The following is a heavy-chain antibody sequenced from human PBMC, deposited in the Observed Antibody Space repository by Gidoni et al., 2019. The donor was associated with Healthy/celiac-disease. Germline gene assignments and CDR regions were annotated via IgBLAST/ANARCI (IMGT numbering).Heavy chain of an antibody. J-gene: IGHJ4*02. CDR1: GFTFSSYS. CDR3: ARTTMVRGVIITPLDY. D-gene: IGHD3-10*01. V-gene: IGHV3-21*01. Sequence: EVQLVESGGGLVKPGGSLRLSCAASGFTFSSYSMNWVRQAPGKGLEWVSSISSSSSYIYYADSVKGRFTISRDNAKNSLYLQMNSLRAEDTAVYYCARTTMVRGVIITPLDYWGQGTLVTVSS. CDR2: ISSSSSYI.